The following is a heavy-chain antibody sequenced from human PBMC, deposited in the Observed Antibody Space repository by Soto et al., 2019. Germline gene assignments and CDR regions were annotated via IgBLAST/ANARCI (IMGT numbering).Heavy chain of an antibody. CDR1: GFTFSSYA. CDR3: AITSSYRFGEFPLDY. V-gene: IGHV3-23*01. Sequence: GGSLSLSCAASGFTFSSYAMSWVRQAPGKGLEWVSAISGSGGSTYYADSVKGRFTISRDNSKNTLYLQMNSLRAEDTAVYYCAITSSYRFGEFPLDYWGQGTLVTVSS. CDR2: ISGSGGST. D-gene: IGHD3-10*01. J-gene: IGHJ4*02.